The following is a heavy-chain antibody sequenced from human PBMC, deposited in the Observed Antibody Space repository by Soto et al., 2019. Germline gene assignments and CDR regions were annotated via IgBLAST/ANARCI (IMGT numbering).Heavy chain of an antibody. V-gene: IGHV3-74*01. CDR1: GFTFSSYW. J-gene: IGHJ4*02. CDR2: INSDGSST. D-gene: IGHD6-6*01. CDR3: AREYSSSRYFDY. Sequence: PGGSLRLSCAASGFTFSSYWMHWVRQAPGKGLVWVSRINSDGSSTSYADSVKGRFTISRDNAKNTLYMQMNSLRAEDTAVYYCAREYSSSRYFDYWGQGTLVTVPQ.